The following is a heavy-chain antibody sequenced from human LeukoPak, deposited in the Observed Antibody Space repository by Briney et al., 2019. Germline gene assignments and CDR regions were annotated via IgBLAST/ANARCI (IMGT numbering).Heavy chain of an antibody. CDR2: IIGSGNTK. D-gene: IGHD1-7*01. J-gene: IGHJ6*02. CDR1: GFIFSNYE. V-gene: IGHV3-48*03. Sequence: GGPLRLSCAAPGFIFSNYEMTWVRQAPGKGLEWVSYIIGSGNTKYYADSVTGRFTISTDKAKNSMYLQMNSLRAEDTAVYYCAKTLAGTTSFHYGMDVWGQGTTVTVSS. CDR3: AKTLAGTTSFHYGMDV.